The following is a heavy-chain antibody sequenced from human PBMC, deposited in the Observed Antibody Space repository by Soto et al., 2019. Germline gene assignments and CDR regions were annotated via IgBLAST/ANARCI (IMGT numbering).Heavy chain of an antibody. CDR3: ARQQCLVLNAFAI. CDR1: GGSISSYY. J-gene: IGHJ3*02. V-gene: IGHV4-59*01. Sequence: QVQLQESGPGLVKPSETLSLTCTVSGGSISSYYWSWIRQPPGKGLEWIGYIYYSGSTNYNPSLTSRVTISVDTSKALVSLQLSSVTAADPAVYYCARQQCLVLNAFAICGPGTMVTVSS. CDR2: IYYSGST. D-gene: IGHD6-19*01.